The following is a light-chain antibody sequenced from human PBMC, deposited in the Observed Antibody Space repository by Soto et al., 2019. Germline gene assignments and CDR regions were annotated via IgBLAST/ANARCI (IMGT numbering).Light chain of an antibody. J-gene: IGKJ5*01. CDR3: QQRSNWAIT. Sequence: EIVLTQSPGTLSLSPGERATLSCRASQSVSSYLAWYQQKPGQAPRLLIYDASNRATGIPARFSGSGSGTDFTLTISSLEPEDFAVYYCQQRSNWAITFGQGTRLEIK. V-gene: IGKV3-11*01. CDR1: QSVSSY. CDR2: DAS.